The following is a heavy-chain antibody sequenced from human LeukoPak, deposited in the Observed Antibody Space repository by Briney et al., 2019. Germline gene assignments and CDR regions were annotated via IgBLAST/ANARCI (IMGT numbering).Heavy chain of an antibody. CDR1: GFTFSSYA. CDR3: ARAEYYDFWSGYYSYAYFDY. J-gene: IGHJ4*02. CDR2: ISGSGGST. V-gene: IGHV3-23*01. Sequence: GGSLRLSCAASGFTFSSYAMSWVRQAPGKGLEWVSAISGSGGSTYYADSVKGRFTISRDNAKNSLYLQMNSLRAEDTAVYYCARAEYYDFWSGYYSYAYFDYWGQGTLVTVSS. D-gene: IGHD3-3*01.